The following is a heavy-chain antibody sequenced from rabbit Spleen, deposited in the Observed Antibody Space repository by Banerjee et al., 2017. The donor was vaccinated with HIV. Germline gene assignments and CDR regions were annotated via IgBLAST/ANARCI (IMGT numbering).Heavy chain of an antibody. CDR2: IDPLFGIT. CDR3: ARDGAGYDEDFYFNL. V-gene: IGHV1S7*01. J-gene: IGHJ4*01. Sequence: QLVESGGGLVQPGGSLKLSCKASGFTLSSYYMNWVRQAPGKGLEWIGYIDPLFGITYYANWVNGRFTISSHNAQNTLYLQLNSLTAADTATYFCARDGAGYDEDFYFNLWGPGTLVTVS. CDR1: GFTLSSYY. D-gene: IGHD6-1*01.